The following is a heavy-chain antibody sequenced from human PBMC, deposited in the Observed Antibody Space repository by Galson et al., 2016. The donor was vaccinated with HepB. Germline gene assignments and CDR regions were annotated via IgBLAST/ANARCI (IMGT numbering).Heavy chain of an antibody. CDR1: GGSITTYY. V-gene: IGHV4-59*01. CDR3: ARKAPKLGITDAFDI. J-gene: IGHJ3*02. D-gene: IGHD1-14*01. CDR2: SHSSGAT. Sequence: SETLSLTCTVSGGSITTYYWSWIRQPPGMGLEWIAFSHSSGATSYSPSLNSRVTISVDTSKSQFSLRLRSVTAAATAVYYCARKAPKLGITDAFDIWGQGAMVTVSA.